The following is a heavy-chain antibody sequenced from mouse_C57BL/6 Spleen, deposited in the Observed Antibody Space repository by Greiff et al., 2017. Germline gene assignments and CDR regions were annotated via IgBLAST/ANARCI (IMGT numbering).Heavy chain of an antibody. Sequence: EVQLQQSGAELVKPGASVKLSCTASGFTINDYYMHWVKQRTEQGLEWIGRIDPEDGETKYAPKFQGKATITADKSSNTAYLQLSSLTSEDTAVYYCASCPIYYDSSYYAMDYWGQGTSVTVSS. V-gene: IGHV14-2*01. CDR2: IDPEDGET. D-gene: IGHD2-4*01. J-gene: IGHJ4*01. CDR1: GFTINDYY. CDR3: ASCPIYYDSSYYAMDY.